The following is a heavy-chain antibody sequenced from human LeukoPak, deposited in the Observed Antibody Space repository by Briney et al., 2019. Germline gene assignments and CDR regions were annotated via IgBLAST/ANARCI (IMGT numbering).Heavy chain of an antibody. CDR1: GFTFSGHD. V-gene: IGHV3-30*02. D-gene: IGHD3-22*01. Sequence: PGGSLRLSCAASGFTFSGHDMHWVRQAPGKGLEWVAFIRFDGSNKYYADSVKGRFTISRDNAKNTLYLQMNSLRAEDTAVYYCARDQSHYYDSSGYFDYWGQGTLVTVSS. CDR2: IRFDGSNK. CDR3: ARDQSHYYDSSGYFDY. J-gene: IGHJ4*02.